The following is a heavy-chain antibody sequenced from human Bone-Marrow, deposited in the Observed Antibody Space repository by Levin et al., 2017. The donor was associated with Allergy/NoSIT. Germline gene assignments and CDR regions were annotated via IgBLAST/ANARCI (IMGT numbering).Heavy chain of an antibody. CDR3: AREPNYGDDQEDNWFEP. D-gene: IGHD4/OR15-4a*01. J-gene: IGHJ5*02. V-gene: IGHV1-46*01. CDR1: GDTFTSDY. Sequence: GESLKISCKASGDTFTSDYMHWVRQAPGQGLEWVGIINSTGQSTSYAQRFQGRVTMTRDTSTSTVYMELNNLRSDDTGVYFCAREPNYGDDQEDNWFEPWGQGTLVTVSS. CDR2: INSTGQST.